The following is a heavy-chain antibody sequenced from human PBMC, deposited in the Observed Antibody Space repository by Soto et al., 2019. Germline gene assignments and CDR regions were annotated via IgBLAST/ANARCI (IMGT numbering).Heavy chain of an antibody. Sequence: GGSLRLSCAASGFTFSSYAMSWVRQAPGKGLEWVSAISGSGGSTYYADSVKGRFTISRDNSKNTLYLQMNSLRAEDTAVYYCAKAAFGARTPGSWFDPWGQGTLVTVSS. V-gene: IGHV3-23*01. J-gene: IGHJ5*02. D-gene: IGHD1-26*01. CDR3: AKAAFGARTPGSWFDP. CDR2: ISGSGGST. CDR1: GFTFSSYA.